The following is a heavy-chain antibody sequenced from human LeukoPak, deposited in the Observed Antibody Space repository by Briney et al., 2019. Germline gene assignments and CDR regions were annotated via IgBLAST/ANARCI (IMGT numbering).Heavy chain of an antibody. D-gene: IGHD6-19*01. CDR1: GFTFSTYF. Sequence: GSLRLSCAASGFTFSTYFMSWVRQPPGKGLEWIGSIYYGGRTYYNPSLKSRVTMPVDTSKNQFSLKLSSVTAADTAIYYCATSVTSSSGWYYGYWGQGSLVTVSS. CDR3: ATSVTSSSGWYYGY. V-gene: IGHV4-39*01. J-gene: IGHJ4*02. CDR2: IYYGGRT.